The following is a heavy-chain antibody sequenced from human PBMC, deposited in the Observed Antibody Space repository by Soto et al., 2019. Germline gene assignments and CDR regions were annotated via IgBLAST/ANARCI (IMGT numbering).Heavy chain of an antibody. J-gene: IGHJ4*02. CDR3: ARADRSGSGTYYFDY. CDR2: MNPNTGNT. D-gene: IGHD3-10*01. V-gene: IGHV1-8*01. Sequence: ASVKVSCKASGYTFTSYGVNWVRQAAGQGLEWMGWMNPNTGNTGYAQKFQGRVTLNRDTSISTAYLELSSLTSEDTAVYYCARADRSGSGTYYFDYWGQGTLVTVSS. CDR1: GYTFTSYG.